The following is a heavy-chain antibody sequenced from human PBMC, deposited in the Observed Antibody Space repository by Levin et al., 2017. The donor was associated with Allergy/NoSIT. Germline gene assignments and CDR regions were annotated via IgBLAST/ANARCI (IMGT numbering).Heavy chain of an antibody. CDR1: GFSLSTSGVG. Sequence: SGPTLVKPTQTLTLTCTFSGFSLSTSGVGVGWIRQPPGKALEWLALIYWDDDKRYSPSLKSRLTITKDTSKNQVVLTMTNMDPVDTAKDYCAHRRGKDGSGSYYNGSPFDYWGQGTLVTVSS. CDR2: IYWDDDK. V-gene: IGHV2-5*02. D-gene: IGHD3-10*01. J-gene: IGHJ4*02. CDR3: AHRRGKDGSGSYYNGSPFDY.